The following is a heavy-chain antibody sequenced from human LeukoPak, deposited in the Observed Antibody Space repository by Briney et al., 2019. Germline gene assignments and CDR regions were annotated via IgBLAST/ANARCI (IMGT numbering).Heavy chain of an antibody. Sequence: KTSETLSLTCAVYGGSFSGYYWSWVRQAPGKGLEWVGRIKSKTDGGTTDYAAPVKGRFTISRDDSKNTLYLQMNSLKTEDTAVYYCALGGIVVVVAAKYDAFDIWGQGTMVTVSS. V-gene: IGHV3-15*01. CDR1: GGSFSGYY. CDR3: ALGGIVVVVAAKYDAFDI. D-gene: IGHD2-15*01. CDR2: IKSKTDGGTT. J-gene: IGHJ3*02.